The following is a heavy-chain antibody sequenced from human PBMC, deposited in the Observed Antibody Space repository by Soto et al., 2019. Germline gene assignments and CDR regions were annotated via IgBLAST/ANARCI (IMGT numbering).Heavy chain of an antibody. CDR2: IWDDGSNK. V-gene: IGHV3-33*01. Sequence: QVQLVESGGGVVQPGRSLRLSCAASGFTFSSYGMHWVRQAPGKGLEWVAVIWDDGSNKYYADSVKGRFTISRDNSKNTLYLPMNILRAEDTAVYYCARDRLLRFVECSHDAFDIWGQGTMVTVSS. D-gene: IGHD3-3*01. CDR1: GFTFSSYG. J-gene: IGHJ3*02. CDR3: ARDRLLRFVECSHDAFDI.